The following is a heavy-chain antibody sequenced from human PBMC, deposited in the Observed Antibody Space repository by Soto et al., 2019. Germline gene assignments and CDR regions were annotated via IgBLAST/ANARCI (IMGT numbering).Heavy chain of an antibody. D-gene: IGHD1-7*01. CDR3: AYARTRLYYFDY. Sequence: SETLSLTCAVYGGSFSGYYWSWIRQPPGKGLEWIGEINHSGSTNYNPSLKSRVTISVDTSKNQFSLKLSSVTAADTAVYYCAYARTRLYYFDYWGQGTLVTVSS. J-gene: IGHJ4*02. CDR1: GGSFSGYY. V-gene: IGHV4-34*01. CDR2: INHSGST.